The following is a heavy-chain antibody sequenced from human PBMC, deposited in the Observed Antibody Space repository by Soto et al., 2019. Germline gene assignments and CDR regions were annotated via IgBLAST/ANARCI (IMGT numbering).Heavy chain of an antibody. V-gene: IGHV3-11*01. D-gene: IGHD2-8*02. CDR2: ISSSGSSI. CDR1: GFTFSDYY. CDR3: AGRHCNGGGDFSWLDP. J-gene: IGHJ5*02. Sequence: QVQLVESGGGLVKPGGSLRLSGAASGFTFSDYYMSWIRQAPGKGLEWVSYISSSGSSIYYADSVKGRFTISRDNPKKSLSQQMNSPRSDNTAFYYCAGRHCNGGGDFSWLDPWGSGRRVTVSS.